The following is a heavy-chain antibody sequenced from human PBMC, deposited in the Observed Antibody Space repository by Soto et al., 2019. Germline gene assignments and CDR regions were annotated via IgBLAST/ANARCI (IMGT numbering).Heavy chain of an antibody. Sequence: SETQFVTCAVSDCSISSGYYCGWIRKPPGKGLEWIGSIYHSGNTYYNPSLKSRVTISVDTSKNHFSLKLSSVTAADTAVYYCARARIVVAGTIVAYWGQGTLVTVSS. CDR3: ARARIVVAGTIVAY. J-gene: IGHJ4*02. D-gene: IGHD6-19*01. CDR1: DCSISSGYY. V-gene: IGHV4-38-2*01. CDR2: IYHSGNT.